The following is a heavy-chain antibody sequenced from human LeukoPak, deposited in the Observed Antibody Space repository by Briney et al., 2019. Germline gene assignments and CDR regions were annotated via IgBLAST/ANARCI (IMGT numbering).Heavy chain of an antibody. V-gene: IGHV3-66*01. Sequence: GGSLRLSCAASGFTVSSNYMSWVRQAPGKGLEWVSVIYSGGSTYYADSVKGRFTISRDNSKNTVYLQMNSLRVEDTAVYYCARDRARHFDYWGQGTLVTVSS. D-gene: IGHD3-10*01. CDR3: ARDRARHFDY. CDR1: GFTVSSNY. J-gene: IGHJ4*02. CDR2: IYSGGST.